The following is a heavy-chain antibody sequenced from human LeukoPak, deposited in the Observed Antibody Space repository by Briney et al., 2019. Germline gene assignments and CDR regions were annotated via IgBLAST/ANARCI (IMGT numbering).Heavy chain of an antibody. J-gene: IGHJ3*02. CDR3: ARRCRSTSCYNAFDI. D-gene: IGHD2-2*01. V-gene: IGHV4-39*01. CDR2: IYYSGST. CDR1: GFTFSSYSMN. Sequence: GSLRLSCAASGFTFSSYSMNWVRQPPGKGLEWIGSIYYSGSTYYNPSLKSRVTISVDTSKNQFSLKLSSVTAADTAVYYCARRCRSTSCYNAFDIWGQGTMVTVSS.